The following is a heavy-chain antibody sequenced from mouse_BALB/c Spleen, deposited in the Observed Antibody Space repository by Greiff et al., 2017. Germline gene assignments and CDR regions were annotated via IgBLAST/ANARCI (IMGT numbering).Heavy chain of an antibody. D-gene: IGHD1-2*01. CDR1: GFSLTSYG. J-gene: IGHJ2*01. Sequence: VKLVESGPGLVAPSQSLSITCTVSGFSLTSYGVHWVRQPPGKGLEWLGVIWAGGSTNYNSALMSRLSISKDNSKSQVFLKMNSLQTDDTAMYYCARATTARGDYFDYWGQGTTLTVSS. CDR2: IWAGGST. V-gene: IGHV2-9*02. CDR3: ARATTARGDYFDY.